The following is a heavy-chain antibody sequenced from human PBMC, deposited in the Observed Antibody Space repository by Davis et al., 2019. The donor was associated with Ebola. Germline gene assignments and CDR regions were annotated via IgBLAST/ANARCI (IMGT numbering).Heavy chain of an antibody. J-gene: IGHJ4*02. CDR1: GFTFSYYG. CDR2: IWYDGSNK. V-gene: IGHV3-33*01. CDR3: AAINYDIFTGYYQDY. D-gene: IGHD3-9*01. Sequence: GESLKISCAASGFTFSYYGMHWVRQALGKGLEWVAVIWYDGSNKYYVDSVKSRFTISRDNSKSTLFLQMNSLRAEDTAVYYCAAINYDIFTGYYQDYWGQGTQVTVSS.